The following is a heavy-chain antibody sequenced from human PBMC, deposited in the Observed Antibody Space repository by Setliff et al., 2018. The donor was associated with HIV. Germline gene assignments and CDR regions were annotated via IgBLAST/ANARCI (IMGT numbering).Heavy chain of an antibody. CDR2: IYSDGSS. Sequence: PGGSLRLSCVASGITVSGIYMSWVRQAPGKGLEWVSVIYSDGSSYYADSVRGRFTISRDNYKNTLYLQMNSLRPEDTAVYYCARDSPLSHFDYWGQGILVTVSS. V-gene: IGHV3-53*01. CDR3: ARDSPLSHFDY. J-gene: IGHJ4*02. CDR1: GITVSGIY.